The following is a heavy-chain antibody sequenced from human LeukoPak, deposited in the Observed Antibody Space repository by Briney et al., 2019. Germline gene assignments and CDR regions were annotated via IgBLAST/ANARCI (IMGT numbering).Heavy chain of an antibody. CDR1: GVSLSGYY. V-gene: IGHV4-34*01. Sequence: SETLSLICTVYGVSLSGYYWTWIRQPPGKGLEWIGEINHSGSTNYNPSLRGRVTISVDTSKNQLSLELSSVTAADTAVYYCALIRIWFGETALDYWGQGTLVTVSS. J-gene: IGHJ4*02. CDR3: ALIRIWFGETALDY. D-gene: IGHD3-10*01. CDR2: INHSGST.